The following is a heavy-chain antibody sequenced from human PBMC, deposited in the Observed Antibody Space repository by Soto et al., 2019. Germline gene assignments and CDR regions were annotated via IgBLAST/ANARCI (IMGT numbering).Heavy chain of an antibody. CDR3: ARIGRTRPLSVAGTLDYYYYGMDV. Sequence: SGPTLVNPTQTLTLTCTFSGFSLSTSGMCVSWIRQPPGKAPEWLALIDWDDDKYYSTSLRTRLTISKDTSKNQVVLTMTNMDPVDTATYYCARIGRTRPLSVAGTLDYYYYGMDVWGQGTTVTSP. D-gene: IGHD6-19*01. CDR2: IDWDDDK. CDR1: GFSLSTSGMC. J-gene: IGHJ6*02. V-gene: IGHV2-70*01.